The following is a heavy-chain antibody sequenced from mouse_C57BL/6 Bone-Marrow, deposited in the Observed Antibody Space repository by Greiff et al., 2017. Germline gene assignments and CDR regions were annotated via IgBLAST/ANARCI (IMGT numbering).Heavy chain of an antibody. D-gene: IGHD2-12*01. Sequence: EVKLVESGEGLVKPGGSLKLSCAASGFTFSSYAMSWVRQTPEKRLEWVAYISSGGDYIYYADTVKGRFTISRDNARNTLYLQMSSLKSEDTAMYYCTRNSSYYYAMDYWGQGTSVTVSS. CDR2: ISSGGDYI. J-gene: IGHJ4*01. CDR1: GFTFSSYA. V-gene: IGHV5-9-1*02. CDR3: TRNSSYYYAMDY.